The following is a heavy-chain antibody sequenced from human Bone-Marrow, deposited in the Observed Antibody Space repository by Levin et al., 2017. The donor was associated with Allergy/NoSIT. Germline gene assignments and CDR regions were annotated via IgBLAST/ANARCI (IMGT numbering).Heavy chain of an antibody. CDR2: IDWDDEK. V-gene: IGHV2-70*04. J-gene: IGHJ4*02. CDR1: GFSLSTPGMR. Sequence: ESGPTLVKPTQTLTLTCTFSGFSLSTPGMRVSWIRQPPGKALEWLARIDWDDEKFFSTSLKTRLTISKDTSKNQVVLTMTTMDPVDTATYSCARTIAYSYGSYYFDYWGQGTLVTVSS. D-gene: IGHD5-18*01. CDR3: ARTIAYSYGSYYFDY.